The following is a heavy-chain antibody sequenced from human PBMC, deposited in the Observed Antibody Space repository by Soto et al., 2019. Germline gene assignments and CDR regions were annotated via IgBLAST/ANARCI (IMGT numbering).Heavy chain of an antibody. D-gene: IGHD3-10*01. V-gene: IGHV1-69*01. CDR2: IILIFGTA. J-gene: IGHJ6*02. CDR1: GGTFNTYA. Sequence: QVQLVQSGAEVKKPGSSVKVSCKASGGTFNTYAISWVRQAPGQGLEWMGGIILIFGTANYAQKFQGRVTITADESTRTGYMELSSLRSEDTAVYYCARDLITMVRGEYYYGLDVWGQGTTVTVSS. CDR3: ARDLITMVRGEYYYGLDV.